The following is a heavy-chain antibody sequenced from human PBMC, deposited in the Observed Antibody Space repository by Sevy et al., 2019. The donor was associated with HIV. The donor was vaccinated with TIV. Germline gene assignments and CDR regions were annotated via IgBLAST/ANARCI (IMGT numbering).Heavy chain of an antibody. CDR3: TTDSWSQEDYYDY. D-gene: IGHD6-13*01. CDR1: GFSFSNAW. CDR2: FKGKPRGGAI. V-gene: IGHV3-15*01. Sequence: GGSLRLSCTASGFSFSNAWMSWVRQAPGKGLEWVGRFKGKPRGGAIGYSAPGKARFIISRDDSKNTLYLQMSSLRTEDTAVYYCTTDSWSQEDYYDYWGQGTLVTVSS. J-gene: IGHJ4*02.